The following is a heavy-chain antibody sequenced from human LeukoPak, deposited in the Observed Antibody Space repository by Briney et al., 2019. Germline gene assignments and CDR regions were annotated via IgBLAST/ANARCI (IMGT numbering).Heavy chain of an antibody. Sequence: GGSLRLSCAASGFTFSSYSMNWVRQAPGKGLEWVSSISSSSSYIYYADTVKGRFTISRDNAKNSLYLQMNSLRDEDTAVYYCARGMVGATGPYYFACWVQRSLVTVSS. CDR1: GFTFSSYS. CDR2: ISSSSSYI. J-gene: IGHJ4*02. CDR3: ARGMVGATGPYYFAC. V-gene: IGHV3-21*01. D-gene: IGHD1-26*01.